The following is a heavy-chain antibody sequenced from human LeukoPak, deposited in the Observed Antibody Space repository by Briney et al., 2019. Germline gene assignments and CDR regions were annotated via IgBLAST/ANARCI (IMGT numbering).Heavy chain of an antibody. D-gene: IGHD6-6*01. CDR2: INPNSGGT. J-gene: IGHJ6*03. V-gene: IGHV1-2*02. CDR1: GYTFTGYY. CDR3: ARSIAARPGGYYYYYMDV. Sequence: ASVKVSCKASGYTFTGYYMHWVRQAPGQGLEWMGWINPNSGGTNYAQKFQGRVTMTRDTSISTAYMELSRLRSDDTAVYYCARSIAARPGGYYYYYMDVWGKGTTVTVPS.